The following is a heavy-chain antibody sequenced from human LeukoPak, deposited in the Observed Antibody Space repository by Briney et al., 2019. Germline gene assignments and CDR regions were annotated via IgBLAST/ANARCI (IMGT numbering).Heavy chain of an antibody. CDR1: GGSNSSYY. V-gene: IGHV4-59*08. CDR3: ARGATTGYYNVKLDY. J-gene: IGHJ4*02. CDR2: IYYSGST. Sequence: SETLSLTCTVSGGSNSSYYWSWIRQPPGKGLEWIGYIYYSGSTNYNPSLKSRVTISVDTSKNQFSLKLSSVTAADTAVYYCARGATTGYYNVKLDYWGQGTLVTVSS. D-gene: IGHD3-9*01.